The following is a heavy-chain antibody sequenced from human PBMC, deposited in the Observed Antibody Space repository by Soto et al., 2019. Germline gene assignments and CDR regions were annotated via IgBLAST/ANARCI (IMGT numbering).Heavy chain of an antibody. J-gene: IGHJ4*02. CDR3: ARGYGSGTGYFDY. V-gene: IGHV3-30-3*01. CDR1: GFTFSSYA. CDR2: ISYDGSNK. D-gene: IGHD3-10*01. Sequence: QVQLVESGGGVVQPGRSLRLSCAASGFTFSSYAMHWVRQAPGKGLEWVAVISYDGSNKYYADSVKGRFTISRDNSKNTLYLQMNSLRAEDTAVYYCARGYGSGTGYFDYWGQGTLVTVSS.